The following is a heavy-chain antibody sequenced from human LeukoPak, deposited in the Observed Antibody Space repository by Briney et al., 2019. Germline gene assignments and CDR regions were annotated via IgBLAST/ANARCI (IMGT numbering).Heavy chain of an antibody. CDR3: AKSLRWLQSTFDY. D-gene: IGHD5-24*01. Sequence: GGSLRLSCAASGFSFRTYVLSWVRRAPGKGLEWVSAISGSGGSTYYADSVKGRFTISRDNSKNTLYLQMNGLRAEDTAVYYCAKSLRWLQSTFDYWGQGTLVTVSS. V-gene: IGHV3-23*01. J-gene: IGHJ4*02. CDR2: ISGSGGST. CDR1: GFSFRTYV.